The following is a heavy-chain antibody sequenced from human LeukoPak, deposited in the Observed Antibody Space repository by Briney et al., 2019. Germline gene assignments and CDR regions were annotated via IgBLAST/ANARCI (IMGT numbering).Heavy chain of an antibody. CDR3: ARLGVKAFSLSGTLRGLEYYYYMDV. Sequence: ASVKVSCKASGYMLTTYGISWVRQAPGQGLEWMGWISAYNGGTKYAQKVQGRVTMSTETSTSTAYMELRSLRSDDTAVYYCARLGVKAFSLSGTLRGLEYYYYMDVWGKGTTVTVSS. J-gene: IGHJ6*03. V-gene: IGHV1-18*01. D-gene: IGHD3-16*02. CDR2: ISAYNGGT. CDR1: GYMLTTYG.